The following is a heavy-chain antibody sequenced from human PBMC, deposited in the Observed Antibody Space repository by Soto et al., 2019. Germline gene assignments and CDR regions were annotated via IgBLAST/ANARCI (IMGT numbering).Heavy chain of an antibody. CDR3: ASVDTAMVSTFSD. V-gene: IGHV4-59*01. D-gene: IGHD5-18*01. CDR1: GGSISSYY. J-gene: IGHJ4*02. CDR2: IYYSGST. Sequence: SETLSRTCTVSGGSISSYYWSWIRQPPGKGLEWIGYIYYSGSTNYNPSLKSRVTISVDTSKNQFSLKLSSVTAADTAVYYCASVDTAMVSTFSDWGQGTLVTVSS.